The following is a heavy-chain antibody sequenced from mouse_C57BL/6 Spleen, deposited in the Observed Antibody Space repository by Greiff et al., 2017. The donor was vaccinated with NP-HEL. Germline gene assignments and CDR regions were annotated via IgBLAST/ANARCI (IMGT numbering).Heavy chain of an antibody. CDR1: GFTFSDYG. D-gene: IGHD2-4*01. CDR2: ISSGSSTI. CDR3: ANDYEDYAMDY. J-gene: IGHJ4*01. V-gene: IGHV5-17*01. Sequence: EVKVVESGGGLVKPGGSLKLSCAASGFTFSDYGMHWVRQAPEKGLEWVAYISSGSSTIYYADTVKGRFTISRDNAKNTLFLQMTSLRSEDTAMYYCANDYEDYAMDYWGQGTSVTVSS.